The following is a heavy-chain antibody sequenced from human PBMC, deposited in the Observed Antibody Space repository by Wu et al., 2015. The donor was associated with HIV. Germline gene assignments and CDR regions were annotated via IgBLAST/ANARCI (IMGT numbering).Heavy chain of an antibody. CDR1: GGTFRSYT. CDR2: IIPIFGTA. Sequence: QVQLVQSGAEVKKPGSSVKVSCKAFGGTFRSYTIIWVRQAPGQGLEWMGGIIPIFGTAHYAQKFQGRVTMTRNTSISTAYMELSSLRSEDTAVYYCARGGWFGDGPDDYWGQGTLVTVSS. J-gene: IGHJ4*02. D-gene: IGHD3-10*01. V-gene: IGHV1-69*05. CDR3: ARGGWFGDGPDDY.